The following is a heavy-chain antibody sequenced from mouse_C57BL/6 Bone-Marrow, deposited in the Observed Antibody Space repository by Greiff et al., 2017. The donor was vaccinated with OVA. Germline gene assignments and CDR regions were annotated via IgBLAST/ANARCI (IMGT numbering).Heavy chain of an antibody. Sequence: QVQLQQSGAELARPGASVKLSCKASGYTFTSYGISWVNQRTGQGLEWIGEIYPRSGNTYYNEKFKGKATLTADKSSSTAYMELRSLTSEDSAVYFCARSGYGSRENYFDYWGQGTTLTVSS. J-gene: IGHJ2*01. D-gene: IGHD1-1*01. CDR3: ARSGYGSRENYFDY. CDR2: IYPRSGNT. V-gene: IGHV1-81*01. CDR1: GYTFTSYG.